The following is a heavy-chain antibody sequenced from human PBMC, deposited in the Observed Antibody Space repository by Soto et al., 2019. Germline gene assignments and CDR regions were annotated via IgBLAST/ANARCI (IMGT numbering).Heavy chain of an antibody. Sequence: PSETLSLTCTVSGGSINSGDYYWTWVRQPPGKGLEWIGNIFHSGSTYYTPSLQSRVTISLDTSKNHFSLKLSSVTPADTAVYYCARDRYYGSGTYYNFYSGMDVWGQGITGTVS. J-gene: IGHJ6*02. D-gene: IGHD3-10*01. CDR2: IFHSGST. V-gene: IGHV4-30-4*01. CDR3: ARDRYYGSGTYYNFYSGMDV. CDR1: GGSINSGDYY.